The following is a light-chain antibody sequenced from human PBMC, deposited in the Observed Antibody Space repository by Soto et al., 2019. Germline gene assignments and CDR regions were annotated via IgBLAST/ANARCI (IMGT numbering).Light chain of an antibody. J-gene: IGLJ1*01. CDR3: SSHGGANNVYV. CDR2: EVT. V-gene: IGLV2-8*01. Sequence: QSALTQPPSASGSPGQSITISCTGTSSDIGAYDYVSWYQQHPGKVPKLIIHEVTRRPSGVPDRFSASKSGNTASLTVSGLQAEDEADYYCSSHGGANNVYVFGTGTKLTVL. CDR1: SSDIGAYDY.